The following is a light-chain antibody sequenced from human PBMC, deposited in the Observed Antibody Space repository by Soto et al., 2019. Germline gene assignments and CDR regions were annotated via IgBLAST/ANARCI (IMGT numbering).Light chain of an antibody. V-gene: IGKV3-11*01. Sequence: EIVLTQSPATLSLSLGERATLSCRASQNIATYLVWYQQKPGQAPRLLIYDASKRATGIPDRFSGSGSRTDFTLTISSLAPEDFALYYCQQRNSWPRAFGGGTKVEIK. CDR3: QQRNSWPRA. J-gene: IGKJ4*01. CDR1: QNIATY. CDR2: DAS.